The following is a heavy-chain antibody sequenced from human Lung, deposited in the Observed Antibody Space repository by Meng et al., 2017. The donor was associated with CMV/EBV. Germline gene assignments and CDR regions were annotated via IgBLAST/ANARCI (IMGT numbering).Heavy chain of an antibody. V-gene: IGHV3-7*03. Sequence: GESXKISCAASGFTFRNYWMSWVRQAPGKGLEWVANVKQDGSEKYYVDSVMGRFTISRDNAKNSLYLQMNSLRADDTAIYHCAVRWGVVILGVVDHWGHGTPVTVSS. CDR3: AVRWGVVILGVVDH. CDR1: GFTFRNYW. CDR2: VKQDGSEK. D-gene: IGHD3-10*01. J-gene: IGHJ4*01.